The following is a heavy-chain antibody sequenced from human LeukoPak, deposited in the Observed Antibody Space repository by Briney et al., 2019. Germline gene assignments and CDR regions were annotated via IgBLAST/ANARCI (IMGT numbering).Heavy chain of an antibody. V-gene: IGHV4-59*01. CDR2: IYYSGST. Sequence: SETMSLTCTVSGGSISSYYWSWIRQPPGKGLKWIGYIYYSGSTNYNPSLKSRVTISVDTSKNQFSLKLSSVTAADTAVYYCARAAPVITMGPYWYFDLWGRGTLVTVSS. D-gene: IGHD3-10*01. J-gene: IGHJ2*01. CDR3: ARAAPVITMGPYWYFDL. CDR1: GGSISSYY.